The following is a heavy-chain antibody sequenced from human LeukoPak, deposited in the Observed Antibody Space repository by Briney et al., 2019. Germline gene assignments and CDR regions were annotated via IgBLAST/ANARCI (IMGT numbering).Heavy chain of an antibody. D-gene: IGHD2-15*01. CDR1: GYTFTTYD. Sequence: ASVKVSCKASGYTFTTYDINWVRQATGQGLEWMGWMNPNSGNTGYAQKFQGRVTMTRNTSISTAYMELSSLRSEDTAVYYCARGVVVLAATSWAFDIWGHGTMVTVSS. CDR3: ARGVVVLAATSWAFDI. V-gene: IGHV1-8*01. CDR2: MNPNSGNT. J-gene: IGHJ3*02.